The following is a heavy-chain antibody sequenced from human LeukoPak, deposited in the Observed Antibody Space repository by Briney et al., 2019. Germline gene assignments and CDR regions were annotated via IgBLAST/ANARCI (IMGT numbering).Heavy chain of an antibody. CDR3: ARDLTGRFGELLYSFDY. CDR1: GYTFTSYA. J-gene: IGHJ4*02. CDR2: INAGNGNT. V-gene: IGHV1-3*01. Sequence: ASVKVSCKASGYTFTSYAMHWVRQAPGQRLEWMGWINAGNGNTKYSQKLQGRVTLTRDTSAGTVYMELTSLRSEDTAVYYCARDLTGRFGELLYSFDYWGQGTLVTVSS. D-gene: IGHD3-10*01.